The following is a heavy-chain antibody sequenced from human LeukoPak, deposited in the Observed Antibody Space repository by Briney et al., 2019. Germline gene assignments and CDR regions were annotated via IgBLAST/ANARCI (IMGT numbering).Heavy chain of an antibody. D-gene: IGHD3-9*01. CDR1: GFTFTDYP. V-gene: IGHV3-48*02. CDR2: IRTTAEGANYA. Sequence: GGSLRLSCATSGFTFTDYPMNWVRQAPGKGLEWVSNIRTTAEGANYAYYADSVKGRVTISRDDAKNTLYLHMNSLRDDDTAVYYCATDQRYAFDYWDQGILVTVSS. CDR3: ATDQRYAFDY. J-gene: IGHJ4*02.